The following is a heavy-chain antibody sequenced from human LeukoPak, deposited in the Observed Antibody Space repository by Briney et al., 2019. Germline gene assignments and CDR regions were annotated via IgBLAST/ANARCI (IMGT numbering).Heavy chain of an antibody. D-gene: IGHD3-3*01. CDR2: IYYSGST. V-gene: IGHV4-39*01. Sequence: SETLSLTCTVSGGSISSSSYYWSWIRQPPGKGLEWIGSIYYSGSTYYNPSLKSRVTISVDTSKNQFSLKLSSVTAADTAVYYCARSAYDFWSGYRPYMDVWGKGTTVTVSS. J-gene: IGHJ6*03. CDR3: ARSAYDFWSGYRPYMDV. CDR1: GGSISSSSYY.